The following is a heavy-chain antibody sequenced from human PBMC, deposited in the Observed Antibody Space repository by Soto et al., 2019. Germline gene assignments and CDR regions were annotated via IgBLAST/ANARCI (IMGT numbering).Heavy chain of an antibody. Sequence: QVQLRESGPALVKPSETLSLTCTVSNGSISPHYWSWIRQPPGGGLEWIGYMYYNGDTNYSPSFQSRLTLSLDTSNSQLSLRLTSVTAADTAVYYCARHFARAGSTTPFFYYILDVWGTGTTVTVSS. J-gene: IGHJ6*03. CDR1: NGSISPHY. D-gene: IGHD2-15*01. CDR2: MYYNGDT. CDR3: ARHFARAGSTTPFFYYILDV. V-gene: IGHV4-59*08.